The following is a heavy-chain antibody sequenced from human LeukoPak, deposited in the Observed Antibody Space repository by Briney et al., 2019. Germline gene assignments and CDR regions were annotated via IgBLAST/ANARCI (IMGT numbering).Heavy chain of an antibody. Sequence: GASVKVSCKASGDSFTSYYMHWVRQAPGQGLEWMGIINPSGGSTSYAQKSQGRVTMTRDMSTSTVYMELSDVRPEDTAVYYCARDFSGEWEQLTGWWFDPWGQGTLVIVSS. CDR2: INPSGGST. J-gene: IGHJ5*02. CDR1: GDSFTSYY. CDR3: ARDFSGEWEQLTGWWFDP. D-gene: IGHD1-26*01. V-gene: IGHV1-46*01.